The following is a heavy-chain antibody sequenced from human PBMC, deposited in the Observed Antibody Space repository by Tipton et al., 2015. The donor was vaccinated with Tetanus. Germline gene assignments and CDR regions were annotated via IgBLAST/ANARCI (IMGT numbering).Heavy chain of an antibody. CDR1: DLTFDLTFEKYA. CDR2: MYSGGDT. V-gene: IGHV3-53*01. D-gene: IGHD3-16*01. Sequence: SLRLSCTASDLTFDLTFEKYAMNWVRQAPGKGLEWVSVMYSGGDTYYVDSVKGRFTISRDNARNTLFLQMHSLRAEDTGVYYCARDYVWGNVRYYYAMDVWGQGTTVMVSS. CDR3: ARDYVWGNVRYYYAMDV. J-gene: IGHJ6*02.